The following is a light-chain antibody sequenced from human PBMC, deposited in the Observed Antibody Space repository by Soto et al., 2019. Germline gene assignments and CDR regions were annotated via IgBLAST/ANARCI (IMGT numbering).Light chain of an antibody. V-gene: IGKV1-5*03. J-gene: IGKJ1*01. CDR2: KAT. CDR1: QIIGSW. Sequence: DIQMTQSPSTLSASVGDGVTITCRASQIIGSWLAWYQQKPGKAPKLLIYKATNLQSGVPSRFSGSGSGTDFSLTISSLQPEDSATYFCQQYNSYSEAFGQGTKVELK. CDR3: QQYNSYSEA.